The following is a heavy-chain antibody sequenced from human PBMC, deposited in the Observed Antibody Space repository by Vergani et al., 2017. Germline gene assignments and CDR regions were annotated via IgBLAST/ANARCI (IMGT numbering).Heavy chain of an antibody. J-gene: IGHJ6*02. D-gene: IGHD4-11*01. Sequence: EVQLVESGGGLVQPGGSLRLSCAASGFTVSSNYMSWVRQAPGKGLEWVSVIYSGGSTYYADSVKGRFTISRHNSKNTPYLQMNSLRAEDTAVYYCARTPHLRYSNDLYYGMDVWGQGTTVTVSS. CDR1: GFTVSSNY. V-gene: IGHV3-53*04. CDR2: IYSGGST. CDR3: ARTPHLRYSNDLYYGMDV.